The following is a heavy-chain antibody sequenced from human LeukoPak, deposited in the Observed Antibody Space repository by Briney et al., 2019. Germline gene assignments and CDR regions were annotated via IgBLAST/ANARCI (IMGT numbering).Heavy chain of an antibody. CDR3: ARARGEVVPAAAPFDY. CDR2: ISAYNGNT. J-gene: IGHJ4*02. D-gene: IGHD2-2*01. V-gene: IGHV1-18*04. Sequence: GASVTVSCKASGYTFTSYGISWVRQAPGQGLEWMGWISAYNGNTNYGQKLQGRVTMTTDTSTSTAYMELRSLRSDDTAVYYCARARGEVVPAAAPFDYWGQGTLVTVSS. CDR1: GYTFTSYG.